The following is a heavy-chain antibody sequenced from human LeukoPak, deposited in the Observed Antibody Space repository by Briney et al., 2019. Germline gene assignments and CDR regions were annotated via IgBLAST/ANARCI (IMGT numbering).Heavy chain of an antibody. D-gene: IGHD5-24*01. Sequence: ASVKVSCKASGYTFTGYYIHWVRQAPGQGLEWMGWINPHSGGTNYAQKFQGGVTMTRDTSITTAYMELSSLRSEDTAIYYCARIRDGYNDAYDIWGQGTVVTVPS. CDR3: ARIRDGYNDAYDI. J-gene: IGHJ3*02. V-gene: IGHV1-2*02. CDR2: INPHSGGT. CDR1: GYTFTGYY.